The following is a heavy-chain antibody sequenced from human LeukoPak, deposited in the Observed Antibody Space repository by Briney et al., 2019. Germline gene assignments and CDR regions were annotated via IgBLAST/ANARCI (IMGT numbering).Heavy chain of an antibody. D-gene: IGHD4-17*01. CDR2: ISGYSGNT. V-gene: IGHV1-18*01. J-gene: IGHJ6*03. CDR3: ARVSLIRDGDYYYYYYMDV. Sequence: ASVKVSCKAAGYTFSNYGISWVRQAPGQGLEWIGWISGYSGNTTYALKLQGRVTMTTDTSTSTAYMELRSLKSDDTAVYYCARVSLIRDGDYYYYYYMDVWGKGTTVTVSS. CDR1: GYTFSNYG.